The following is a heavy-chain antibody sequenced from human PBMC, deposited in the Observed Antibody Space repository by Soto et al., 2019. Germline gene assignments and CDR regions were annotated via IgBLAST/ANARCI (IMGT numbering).Heavy chain of an antibody. CDR3: ARGIAAARPFDY. CDR2: ISHSGST. Sequence: SETLSLTCTVSGGSISSAAYYWSWIRQHPGKGLEWIGDISHSGSTNYNPSLKSRVTISVDTSKNQFSLKLSSVTAADTAVYYCARGIAAARPFDYWGQGTLVTVSS. CDR1: GGSISSAAYY. D-gene: IGHD6-13*01. V-gene: IGHV4-31*03. J-gene: IGHJ4*02.